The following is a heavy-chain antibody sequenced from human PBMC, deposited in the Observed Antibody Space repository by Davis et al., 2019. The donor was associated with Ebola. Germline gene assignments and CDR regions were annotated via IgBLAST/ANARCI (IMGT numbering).Heavy chain of an antibody. CDR1: GYSFSRYW. CDR2: IYPGDSDT. V-gene: IGHV5-51*01. CDR3: AKSRVAGTNDAFDI. Sequence: GESLKISCKGSGYSFSRYWIGWVRQMPGKGLEWMGIIYPGDSDTRYSPSFQGQVTFSADKSISTAYLQWSGLKASDTDIYYCAKSRVAGTNDAFDIWGQGTMVIVSS. D-gene: IGHD6-19*01. J-gene: IGHJ3*02.